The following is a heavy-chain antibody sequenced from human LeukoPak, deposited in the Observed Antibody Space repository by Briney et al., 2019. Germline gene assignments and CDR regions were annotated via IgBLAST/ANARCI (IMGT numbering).Heavy chain of an antibody. CDR1: GYTFTGYY. V-gene: IGHV1-2*02. Sequence: ASVKVSCKASGYTFTGYYMHWVRQAPGQGLEWMGWINPNSGSTNYAQKFQGRVTMTRDTSISTAYMELSRLRSDDTAVYYCASSSSWGTNWFDPWGQGTLVTVSS. J-gene: IGHJ5*02. CDR3: ASSSSWGTNWFDP. CDR2: INPNSGST. D-gene: IGHD6-13*01.